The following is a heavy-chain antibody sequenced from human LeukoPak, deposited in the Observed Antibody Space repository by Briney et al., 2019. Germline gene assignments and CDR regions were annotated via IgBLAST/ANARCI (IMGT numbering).Heavy chain of an antibody. CDR3: ANLKPPAPDGLDI. Sequence: PGGSLRLSCAASGFTFSSYSMNWVRQAPGKGLEWVSYISSSGSTIYYADSVKGRFTISRDNAKNSLWLQMDSLRAEDTAVYYCANLKPPAPDGLDIWGQGTLITVSS. D-gene: IGHD1-14*01. CDR1: GFTFSSYS. V-gene: IGHV3-48*01. CDR2: ISSSGSTI. J-gene: IGHJ3*02.